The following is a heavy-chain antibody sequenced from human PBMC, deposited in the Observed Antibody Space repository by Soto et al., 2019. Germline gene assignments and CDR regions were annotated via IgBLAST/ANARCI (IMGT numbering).Heavy chain of an antibody. V-gene: IGHV6-1*01. CDR1: GDSVSSDTAA. J-gene: IGHJ6*02. Sequence: SRTLSLTCAISGDSVSSDTAAWNWIRQSPSRGLEWLGRTYYRSKWFNDYAVSVKSRITINPDTSKNQISLQLSSVTPEDTALYFCARVRDIVIVPNVCSYYYYGMDVWSQGTTVTAP. CDR3: ARVRDIVIVPNVCSYYYYGMDV. CDR2: TYYRSKWFN. D-gene: IGHD2-2*01.